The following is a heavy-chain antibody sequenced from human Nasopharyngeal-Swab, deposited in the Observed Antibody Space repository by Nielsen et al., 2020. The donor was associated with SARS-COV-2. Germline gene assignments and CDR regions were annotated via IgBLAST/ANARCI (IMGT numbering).Heavy chain of an antibody. CDR1: GITFSSYG. J-gene: IGHJ4*02. CDR2: ISYDGSNK. V-gene: IGHV3-30*18. CDR3: AKWEPRGYFDY. Sequence: GSRRLSRAASGITFSSYGMHWVRQAPGKGLEWVAVISYDGSNKYYADSVKGRFTISRDNSKNTLYLQMNSLRAEDTAVYYCAKWEPRGYFDYWGQGTLVTVSS. D-gene: IGHD1-26*01.